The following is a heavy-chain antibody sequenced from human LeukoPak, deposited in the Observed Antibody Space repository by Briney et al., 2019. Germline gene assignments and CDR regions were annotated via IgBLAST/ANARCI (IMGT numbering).Heavy chain of an antibody. J-gene: IGHJ6*04. Sequence: GASVKLSCKASGATFSSYAISWVRQAPGQGLEWMGGIIPIFGTANYAQKFQGRVTITADESTSTAYMELSSLRSEDTAVYYCARGLFGGSLAYYYGMDVWGKGTTVTVSS. D-gene: IGHD3-10*02. CDR3: ARGLFGGSLAYYYGMDV. CDR2: IIPIFGTA. CDR1: GATFSSYA. V-gene: IGHV1-69*13.